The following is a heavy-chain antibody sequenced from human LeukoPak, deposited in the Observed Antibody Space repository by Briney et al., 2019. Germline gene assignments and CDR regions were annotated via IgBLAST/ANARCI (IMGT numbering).Heavy chain of an antibody. Sequence: ASVKVSCKVPGYTFTGYLMHWVRQALGKGLEWMGWINPNSGGTNYAQKLQGRVTMTRDTSISTAYMELSRLRSDDTAVYYCASLYGDFVSPGDYWGQGTLVTVSS. D-gene: IGHD4-17*01. CDR1: GYTFTGYL. CDR3: ASLYGDFVSPGDY. J-gene: IGHJ4*02. V-gene: IGHV1-2*02. CDR2: INPNSGGT.